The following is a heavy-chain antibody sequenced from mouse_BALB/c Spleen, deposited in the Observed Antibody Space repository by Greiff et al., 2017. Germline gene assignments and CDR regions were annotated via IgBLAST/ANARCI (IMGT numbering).Heavy chain of an antibody. J-gene: IGHJ3*01. CDR3: AREGNYGSSPWFAY. CDR1: GYSITSDYA. Sequence: EVKVEESGPGLVKPSQSLSLTCTVTGYSITSDYAWNWIRQFPGNKLEWMGYISYSGSTSYNPSLKSRISITRDTSKNQFFLQLNSVTTEDTATYYCAREGNYGSSPWFAYWGQGTLVTVSA. V-gene: IGHV3-2*02. CDR2: ISYSGST. D-gene: IGHD1-1*01.